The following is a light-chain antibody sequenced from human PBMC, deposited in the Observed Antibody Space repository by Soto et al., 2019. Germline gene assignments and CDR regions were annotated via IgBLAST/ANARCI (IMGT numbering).Light chain of an antibody. Sequence: VLTQSPVTLSLSPGDRATLSCRASQSVSTYLAWYRQVPGQTPRLLIYDPTNRAAGIPPRFSGSRSGTDFTLTISSVEPEDFALSDCHQHNTFGQGTRLEIK. J-gene: IGKJ5*01. V-gene: IGKV3-11*01. CDR1: QSVSTY. CDR2: DPT. CDR3: HQHNT.